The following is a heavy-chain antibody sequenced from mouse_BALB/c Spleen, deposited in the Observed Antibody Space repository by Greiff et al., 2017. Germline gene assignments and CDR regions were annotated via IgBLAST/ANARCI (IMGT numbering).Heavy chain of an antibody. Sequence: EVQRVESGGGLVQPGGSLRLSCATSGFTFTDYYMSWVRQPPGKALEWLGFISNKANGYTTEYSASVKGRFTISRDNSQSILYLQMNTLRAEDSATYYCARETTATSGFAYWGQGTLVTVSA. CDR3: ARETTATSGFAY. D-gene: IGHD1-2*01. CDR2: ISNKANGYTT. V-gene: IGHV7-3*02. J-gene: IGHJ3*01. CDR1: GFTFTDYY.